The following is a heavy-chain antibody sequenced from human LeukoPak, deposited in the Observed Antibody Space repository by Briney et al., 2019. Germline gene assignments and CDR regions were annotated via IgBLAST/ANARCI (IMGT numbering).Heavy chain of an antibody. CDR3: ARNGRVAAAGTGGYSWFDP. Sequence: SETLSLTCTVSGGSISSYYWSWIRQPPGKGLEWIGDIYYSGSTNYNPSLKSRVTITVDTSKNQFSLKLSSVTAAETAVYYCARNGRVAAAGTGGYSWFDPWGQGTLVTVSS. CDR1: GGSISSYY. D-gene: IGHD6-13*01. V-gene: IGHV4-59*01. CDR2: IYYSGST. J-gene: IGHJ5*02.